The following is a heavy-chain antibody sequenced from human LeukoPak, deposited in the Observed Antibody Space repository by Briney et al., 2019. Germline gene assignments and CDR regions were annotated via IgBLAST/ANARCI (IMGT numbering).Heavy chain of an antibody. CDR1: GGSFSGYY. CDR2: INDSGRT. D-gene: IGHD4-17*01. CDR3: ARGVYGDYFTKTGYFDY. J-gene: IGHJ4*02. Sequence: PSETLSLTCAVYGGSFSGYYWNWIRQPPGKGLEWIGEINDSGRTNYNPFLKSRVSISVATSKKQFSLKVNSVTAADTAVYYCARGVYGDYFTKTGYFDYWGQGTQVIVSS. V-gene: IGHV4-34*01.